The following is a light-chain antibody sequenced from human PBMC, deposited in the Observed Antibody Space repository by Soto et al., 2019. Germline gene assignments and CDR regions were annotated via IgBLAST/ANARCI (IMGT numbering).Light chain of an antibody. CDR2: AAS. J-gene: IGKJ2*01. CDR3: LQDYDFPYT. Sequence: IQMTQSPSTLSASVGDRVTITCRASQTISNWLAWYQQKPGKAPNLLIYAASTLHTGVPSTFTGSGSGTDFTLTINDLQPEDVATYFCLQDYDFPYTFGQGTKLEI. CDR1: QTISNW. V-gene: IGKV1-6*01.